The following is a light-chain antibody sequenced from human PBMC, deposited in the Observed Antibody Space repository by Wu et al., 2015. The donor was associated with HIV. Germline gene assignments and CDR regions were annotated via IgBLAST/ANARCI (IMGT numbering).Light chain of an antibody. CDR2: GAS. V-gene: IGKV3-15*01. J-gene: IGKJ2*01. CDR1: QSVDSH. Sequence: EIVMTQSPATLSVSPGERATLSCRASQSVDSHLAWYHQKPGQAPWLLIYGASTRATGVPARFSGSGSGTEFTLTISTMQSEDFAVYYCQQYHDWPSTFGQGTNLEIK. CDR3: QQYHDWPST.